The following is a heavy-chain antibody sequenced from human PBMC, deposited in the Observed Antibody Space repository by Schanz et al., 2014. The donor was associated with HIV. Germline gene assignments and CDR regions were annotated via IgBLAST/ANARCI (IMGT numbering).Heavy chain of an antibody. CDR1: GFTLSNHG. CDR3: ARGRNGMGV. Sequence: QAQLVESGGGVVQPGKSLRLSCAASGFTLSNHGMNWVRQAPGKGLAWVALISYDGSNRYYSDSVKGRFTISRDNSNNTLYLQMNSLTVDDTAVYYCARGRNGMGVWGPGTTV. CDR2: ISYDGSNR. J-gene: IGHJ6*02. V-gene: IGHV3-30*03.